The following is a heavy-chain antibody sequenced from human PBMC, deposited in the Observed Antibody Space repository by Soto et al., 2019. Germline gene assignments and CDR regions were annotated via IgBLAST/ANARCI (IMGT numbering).Heavy chain of an antibody. CDR1: GDSISNLDYF. J-gene: IGHJ5*01. D-gene: IGHD7-27*01. V-gene: IGHV4-30-4*01. CDR2: IYKSATT. CDR3: ARGRYCLTGRCFPNWFDS. Sequence: SETLSLTCSVSGDSISNLDYFWAWIRQPPGQALEYIGYIYKSATTYYNPSSESRVAISVDTSKSQFSLNVTSVTAADTAVYFCARGRYCLTGRCFPNWFDSWGEGALVTVSS.